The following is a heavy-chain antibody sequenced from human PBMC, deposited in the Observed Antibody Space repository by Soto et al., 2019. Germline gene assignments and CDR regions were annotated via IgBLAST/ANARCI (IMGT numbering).Heavy chain of an antibody. Sequence: EVQLVESGGGVVRPGGSLRLSCAASGFTFDDYGMSWVRQVAGKGLEWVSGINWNGGRTGYADSVKGRFTISRDNAKNSLYLQMNSLRAEDTAVYHCARIPAAMPLHFHYYMDVWGKGTTVIVSS. J-gene: IGHJ6*03. CDR3: ARIPAAMPLHFHYYMDV. D-gene: IGHD2-2*01. CDR2: INWNGGRT. CDR1: GFTFDDYG. V-gene: IGHV3-20*01.